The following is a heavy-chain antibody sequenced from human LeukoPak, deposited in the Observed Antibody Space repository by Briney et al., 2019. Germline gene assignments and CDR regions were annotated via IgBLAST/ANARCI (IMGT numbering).Heavy chain of an antibody. D-gene: IGHD2-2*01. CDR1: GGTFSSYA. CDR2: IIPIFGTA. V-gene: IGHV1-69*06. Sequence: SVKVSCKASGGTFSSYAISWVRQAPGQGLEWRGGIIPIFGTANYAQKFQGRVTITADKSTSTAYMELSSLRSEDTAVYYCAREDVAYCSSTSCYAGWFGPWGQGTLVTVSS. CDR3: AREDVAYCSSTSCYAGWFGP. J-gene: IGHJ5*02.